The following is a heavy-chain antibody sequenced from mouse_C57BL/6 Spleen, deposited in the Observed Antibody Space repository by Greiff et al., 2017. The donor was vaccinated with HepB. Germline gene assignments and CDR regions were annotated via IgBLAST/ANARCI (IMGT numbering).Heavy chain of an antibody. D-gene: IGHD1-1*01. CDR1: GFTFSDYG. Sequence: EVKLVESGGGLVKPGGSLKLSCAASGFTFSDYGMHWVRQAPEKGLEWVAYISSGSSTIYYADTVKGRFTISRDNAKNTLFLQMTSLRSEDTAMYYCARITTVVATGYFDVWGTGTTVTVSS. J-gene: IGHJ1*03. CDR3: ARITTVVATGYFDV. V-gene: IGHV5-17*01. CDR2: ISSGSSTI.